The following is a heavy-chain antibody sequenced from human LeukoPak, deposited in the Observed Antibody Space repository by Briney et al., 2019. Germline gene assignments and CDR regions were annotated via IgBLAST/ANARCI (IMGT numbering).Heavy chain of an antibody. J-gene: IGHJ4*02. CDR2: ISRSGGST. Sequence: PGGSLRLSCAASGFTFSSYAMSWVRQAPGKGLEWVSAISRSGGSTYYADSVKGRFTISRDNSKNTLYLQINSLRAEDTAVYYCAKFQPPRTATAEIFRGYRGQLDYWGQGTLVTVSS. V-gene: IGHV3-23*01. CDR1: GFTFSSYA. CDR3: AKFQPPRTATAEIFRGYRGQLDY. D-gene: IGHD5-18*01.